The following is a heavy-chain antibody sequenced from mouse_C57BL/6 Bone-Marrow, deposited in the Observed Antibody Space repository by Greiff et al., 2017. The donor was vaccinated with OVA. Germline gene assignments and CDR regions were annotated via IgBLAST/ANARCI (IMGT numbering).Heavy chain of an antibody. D-gene: IGHD2-4*01. CDR2: INPSNGGT. CDR1: GYTFTSYW. Sequence: QVQLQQPGTELVKPGASVKLSCKASGYTFTSYWMHWVKQRPGQGLEWIGNINPSNGGTNYNEKFKSKATLTVDKSSSTAYMQLSSLTSEDAAVYYCARYEDDYDEDWYFDVWGTGTTVTVSS. J-gene: IGHJ1*03. CDR3: ARYEDDYDEDWYFDV. V-gene: IGHV1-53*01.